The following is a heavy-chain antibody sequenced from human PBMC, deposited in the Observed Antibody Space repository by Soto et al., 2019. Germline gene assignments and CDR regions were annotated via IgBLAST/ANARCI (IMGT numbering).Heavy chain of an antibody. CDR2: ISSSSSYI. CDR1: GFTFSSYS. J-gene: IGHJ4*02. CDR3: ARESIAVAGPIDY. V-gene: IGHV3-21*01. Sequence: PGGSLRLSCAASGFTFSSYSMNWVRQAPGKGLEWVSSISSSSSYIYYADSVKGRFTISRDNAKNSLYLQMNSLRAEDTAVYYCARESIAVAGPIDYWGQGTLVTVSS. D-gene: IGHD6-19*01.